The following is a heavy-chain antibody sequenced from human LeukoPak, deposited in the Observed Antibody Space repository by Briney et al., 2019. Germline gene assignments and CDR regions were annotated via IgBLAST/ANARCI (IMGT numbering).Heavy chain of an antibody. V-gene: IGHV3-30*18. Sequence: GRSLRLSCAASGFTFSSYGMHWVRQAPGKGLERVAVISYDGSNKYYADSVKGRFTISRDNSKNTLYLQMNSLRAEDTAVYYCAKSYSDTVSPFGYWGQGTLVTVSS. J-gene: IGHJ4*02. CDR3: AKSYSDTVSPFGY. CDR1: GFTFSSYG. D-gene: IGHD4-17*01. CDR2: ISYDGSNK.